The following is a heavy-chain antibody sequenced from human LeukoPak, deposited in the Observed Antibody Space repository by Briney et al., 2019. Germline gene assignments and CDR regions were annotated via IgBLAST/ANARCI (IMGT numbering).Heavy chain of an antibody. Sequence: GASVKVSCKASGYTFTSYDINWVRQATGQGLEWMGWINPNSGGTNYAQKFQGRVTMTRDTSISTAYMELSRLRSDDTAVYYCARLYSARAFDYWGQGTLVTVSS. J-gene: IGHJ4*02. V-gene: IGHV1-2*02. CDR1: GYTFTSYD. D-gene: IGHD6-13*01. CDR2: INPNSGGT. CDR3: ARLYSARAFDY.